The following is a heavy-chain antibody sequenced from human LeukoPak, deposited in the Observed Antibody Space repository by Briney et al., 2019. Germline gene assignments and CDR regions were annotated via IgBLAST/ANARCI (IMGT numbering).Heavy chain of an antibody. CDR1: GFTFSSYW. D-gene: IGHD3-10*01. CDR3: ARDVRLWMVRGVIDY. Sequence: TGGSLRLSCAASGFTFSSYWKHWGPQAPGKGLVWVSRLNSDGSSTSYADSVKGRFTISRDNAKNTLYLQMNSLRAEDTAVYYCARDVRLWMVRGVIDYWGQGTLVTVSS. V-gene: IGHV3-74*01. J-gene: IGHJ4*02. CDR2: LNSDGSST.